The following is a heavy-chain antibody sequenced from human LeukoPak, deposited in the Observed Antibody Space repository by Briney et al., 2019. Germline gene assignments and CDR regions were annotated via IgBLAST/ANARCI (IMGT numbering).Heavy chain of an antibody. J-gene: IGHJ4*02. CDR2: INPNSGGT. D-gene: IGHD3-22*01. V-gene: IGHV1-2*06. CDR1: GYTFTGYY. Sequence: GASVKVSCKASGYTFTGYYMHWVRQAPGQGLEWMERINPNSGGTNYAQKFQGRVTMTRDTSISTAYMELSRLRSDDTAVYYCARDSRRITMIVVVPPDYWGQGTLVTVSS. CDR3: ARDSRRITMIVVVPPDY.